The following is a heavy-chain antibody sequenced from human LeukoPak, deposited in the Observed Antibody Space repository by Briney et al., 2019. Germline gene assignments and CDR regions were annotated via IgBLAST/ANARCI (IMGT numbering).Heavy chain of an antibody. J-gene: IGHJ4*02. D-gene: IGHD3-10*01. CDR3: ARGEDHGSGTVHFDY. CDR2: IYHGGST. CDR1: GGSISSSNW. Sequence: PSETLSLTCAVSGGSISSSNWWSWVRQPPGKGLEWIGEIYHGGSTNFNPSLKSRVTMSVDKSKNQLSLNLSSVTAADTAVYYCARGEDHGSGTVHFDYWGQGTLVTVSS. V-gene: IGHV4-4*02.